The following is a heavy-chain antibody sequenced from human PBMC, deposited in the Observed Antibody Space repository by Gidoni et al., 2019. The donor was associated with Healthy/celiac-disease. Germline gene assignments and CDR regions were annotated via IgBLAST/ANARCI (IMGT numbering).Heavy chain of an antibody. CDR1: GFTFSSYS. V-gene: IGHV3-21*01. D-gene: IGHD5-18*01. Sequence: ELQLVESVGGLVKPGGSLSLSCAASGFTFSSYSMNWVRQAPGKGLEWVSSISSSSSYIYYADSVKGRFTISRDNAKNSLYLQMNSLRAEDTAVYYCAREGYSYGLNWFDPWGQGTLVTVSS. J-gene: IGHJ5*02. CDR3: AREGYSYGLNWFDP. CDR2: ISSSSSYI.